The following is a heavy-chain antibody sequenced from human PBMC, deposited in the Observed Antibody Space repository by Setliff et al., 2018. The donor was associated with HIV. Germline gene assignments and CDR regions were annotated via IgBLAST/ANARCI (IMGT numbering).Heavy chain of an antibody. Sequence: SETLSLTCAAYGGSLSGYYWSWIRQSPGEGLEWIGEINHSGNTNYNPSLKSRVTMSGDTSKNQFSLNLTSVTAADTAVYFCARGLGRGSGTYYNPPGYWGPGTLVTVSS. V-gene: IGHV4-34*01. J-gene: IGHJ4*02. CDR2: INHSGNT. CDR3: ARGLGRGSGTYYNPPGY. D-gene: IGHD3-10*01. CDR1: GGSLSGYY.